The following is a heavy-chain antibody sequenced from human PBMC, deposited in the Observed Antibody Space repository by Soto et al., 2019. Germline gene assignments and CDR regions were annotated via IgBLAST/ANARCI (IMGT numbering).Heavy chain of an antibody. Sequence: EVLLLESGGGLVQPGGSLRLSCAASGFTFSSYAMSWVRQAPGKGLEWVSAISGSGGSTYYAESVKGRFTISRDNCKTTLYMQMNSLRAEETAVYYCAKDRGGYYYYGMDVWGQGTTVTVSS. D-gene: IGHD3-10*01. CDR3: AKDRGGYYYYGMDV. V-gene: IGHV3-23*01. J-gene: IGHJ6*02. CDR2: ISGSGGST. CDR1: GFTFSSYA.